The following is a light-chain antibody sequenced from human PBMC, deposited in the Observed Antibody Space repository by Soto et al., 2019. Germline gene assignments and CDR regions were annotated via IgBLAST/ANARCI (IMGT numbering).Light chain of an antibody. V-gene: IGKV3-15*01. Sequence: EIVMTQSPATLSVSPGERATLSCRASQSVSSNLAWYQQKPGQAPRLLMYGASTRATGIPDRFSGSGAGTEFPLTISSLQSEDVAVYYCQQHNNWPPWTFGQGTKVEIK. CDR2: GAS. J-gene: IGKJ1*01. CDR3: QQHNNWPPWT. CDR1: QSVSSN.